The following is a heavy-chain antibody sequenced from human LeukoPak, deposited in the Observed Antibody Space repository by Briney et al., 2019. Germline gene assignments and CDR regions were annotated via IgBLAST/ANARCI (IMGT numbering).Heavy chain of an antibody. D-gene: IGHD6-19*01. CDR1: GGSISSSSYY. CDR2: IYYSGST. V-gene: IGHV4-39*07. CDR3: ARDSGYSSGWYNGNWFDP. Sequence: SETLSLTCTVSGGSISSSSYYWGWIRQPPGKGLEWIGSIYYSGSTYYNPSLKSRVTISVDTSKNQFSLKLSSVTAADTAVYYCARDSGYSSGWYNGNWFDPWGQGTLVTVSS. J-gene: IGHJ5*02.